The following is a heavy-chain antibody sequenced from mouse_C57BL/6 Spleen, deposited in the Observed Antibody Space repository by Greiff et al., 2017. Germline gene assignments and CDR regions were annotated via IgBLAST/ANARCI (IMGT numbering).Heavy chain of an antibody. Sequence: QVQLQQSGAELVRPGTSVKMSCKASGYTFTNYWIGWAKQRPGHGLEWIGDLYPGGGYTNYNGKFKGKATLTADKSSSTAYMQFSSLTSEDSAVYYCARFGLYAMDYWGQGTSVTVSS. V-gene: IGHV1-63*01. CDR3: ARFGLYAMDY. J-gene: IGHJ4*01. CDR1: GYTFTNYW. CDR2: LYPGGGYT.